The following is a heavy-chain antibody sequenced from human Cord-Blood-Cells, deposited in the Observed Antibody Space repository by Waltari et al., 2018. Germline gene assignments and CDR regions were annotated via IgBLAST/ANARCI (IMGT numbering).Heavy chain of an antibody. D-gene: IGHD6-13*01. Sequence: QLQLQESGPGLVKPSETLSLTCTLSGGSISSSSYYWAWLRPPPGKGLEWIGSIYYSGSTYYNASLKSRVTIAVDTSKNQVSLKLSSVSAADTAVYYCARRGIAAAGDAFDIWGQGTMVTVSS. CDR2: IYYSGST. CDR1: GGSISSSSYY. J-gene: IGHJ3*02. CDR3: ARRGIAAAGDAFDI. V-gene: IGHV4-39*01.